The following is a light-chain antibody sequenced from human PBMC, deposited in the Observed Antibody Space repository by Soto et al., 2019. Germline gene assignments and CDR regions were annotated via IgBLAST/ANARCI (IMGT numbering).Light chain of an antibody. CDR2: KAS. V-gene: IGKV1-5*03. Sequence: DIQMTQSPSTLSGSVGNIFTITCRASQTISSWLAWYQQKPGKAPKLLIYKASTLKSGVPSRLSGSGSGTELTITISSMKNDDFETYYCQHYNSYSEAFGQGTQVDIK. CDR1: QTISSW. J-gene: IGKJ1*01. CDR3: QHYNSYSEA.